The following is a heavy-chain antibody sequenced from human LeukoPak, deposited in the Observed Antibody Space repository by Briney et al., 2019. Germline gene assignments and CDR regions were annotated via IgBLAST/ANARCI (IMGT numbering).Heavy chain of an antibody. D-gene: IGHD6-13*01. CDR3: ARAGLTSSWTFDY. V-gene: IGHV4-59*01. CDR2: IYYTGST. J-gene: IGHJ4*02. CDR1: GGSISSYY. Sequence: SETQSLTCTVSGGSISSYYWSWIRQPPGKGLEWIGYIYYTGSTNYNPSLKSRVTISVDTSKNQFSLKLSSVTAADTAVYYCARAGLTSSWTFDYWGQGTLVTVSS.